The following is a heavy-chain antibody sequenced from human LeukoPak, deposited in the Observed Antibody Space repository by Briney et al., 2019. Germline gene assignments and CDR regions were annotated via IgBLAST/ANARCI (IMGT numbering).Heavy chain of an antibody. V-gene: IGHV5-51*01. D-gene: IGHD2-2*02. CDR3: ARLVAIPDAFDI. Sequence: GESLKISCKVSGYRFSSYWIGWVRQMPGKGLEWMGIIFPGDSDTRYSPSFQGQVTISADKSTNTAYLQWSNLKASDTAMYFCARLVAIPDAFDIWGQGTMVTVSS. CDR1: GYRFSSYW. J-gene: IGHJ3*02. CDR2: IFPGDSDT.